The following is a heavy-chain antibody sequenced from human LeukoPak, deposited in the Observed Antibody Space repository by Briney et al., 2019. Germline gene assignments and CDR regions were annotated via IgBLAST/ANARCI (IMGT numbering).Heavy chain of an antibody. D-gene: IGHD3-22*01. J-gene: IGHJ6*02. CDR1: GFTFSSYA. V-gene: IGHV3-30-3*01. Sequence: GGSLRLSCAASGFTFSSYAMHWVRQAPGKGLEWVAVISYDGSNKYYADSVKGRFTTSRDNSKNTLYLQMNSLRAEDTAVYYCARDYYDSSGYYFESYYYYGMDVWGQGTTVTVSS. CDR3: ARDYYDSSGYYFESYYYYGMDV. CDR2: ISYDGSNK.